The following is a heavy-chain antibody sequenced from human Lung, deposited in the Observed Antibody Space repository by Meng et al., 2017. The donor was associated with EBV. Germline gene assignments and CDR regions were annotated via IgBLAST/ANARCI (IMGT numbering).Heavy chain of an antibody. CDR1: GVSISSTVR. Sequence: QVQLQESGPGLVKPSGTRSLPCGGSGVSISSTVRWTWVRQPPGKGLEWIGDIDDSGSTNYNPSLNSRISISLDKSKNHFSLKVNSVTAADTAVYYCARGKQDAWELLAYWGQGALVTVSS. D-gene: IGHD1-26*01. CDR3: ARGKQDAWELLAY. CDR2: IDDSGST. V-gene: IGHV4-4*02. J-gene: IGHJ4*02.